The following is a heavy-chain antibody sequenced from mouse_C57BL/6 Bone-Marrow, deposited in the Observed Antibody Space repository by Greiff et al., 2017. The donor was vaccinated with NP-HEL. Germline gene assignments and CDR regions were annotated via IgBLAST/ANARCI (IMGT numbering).Heavy chain of an antibody. CDR2: IDPSDSYT. V-gene: IGHV1-50*01. CDR1: GYTFTTYW. D-gene: IGHD1-1*01. CDR3: ARKAYYGRSCEFAY. J-gene: IGHJ3*01. Sequence: QVQLQQPGAELVKPGASVKLSCKASGYTFTTYWMQWVKQRPGQGLEWIGEIDPSDSYTNYNQKFKGKATLTVDTSSSTAYMQLSSLTSEDSAVYYCARKAYYGRSCEFAYWGQGTLVTVSA.